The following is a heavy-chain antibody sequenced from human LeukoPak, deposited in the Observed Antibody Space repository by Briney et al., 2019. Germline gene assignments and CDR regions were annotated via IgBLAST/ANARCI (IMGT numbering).Heavy chain of an antibody. CDR3: ARGGSDPGPYYYYGMDV. CDR1: GYTFTDDH. Sequence: ASVKVSCKTSGYTFTDDHLHWVRQAPGQELEWMGWVNPNSGGTKYAQKFEGRVTITRDTSISTAYMELSSLRSEDTAVYYCARGGSDPGPYYYYGMDVWGQGTTVTVSS. CDR2: VNPNSGGT. D-gene: IGHD6-19*01. V-gene: IGHV1-2*02. J-gene: IGHJ6*02.